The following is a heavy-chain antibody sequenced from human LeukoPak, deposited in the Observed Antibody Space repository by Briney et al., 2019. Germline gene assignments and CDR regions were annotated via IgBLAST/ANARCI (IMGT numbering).Heavy chain of an antibody. CDR2: ISGSGGST. J-gene: IGHJ4*02. V-gene: IGHV3-23*01. CDR1: GITFSSYA. D-gene: IGHD5-18*01. Sequence: GGSLRLSCAASGITFSSYAMSWVRQAPGKGLEWVSAISGSGGSTYYADSVKGRFTISRDNSKNTLYLQMNSLRAEDTAVYYCAKDLGYSYGSPDYWGQGTLVTVSS. CDR3: AKDLGYSYGSPDY.